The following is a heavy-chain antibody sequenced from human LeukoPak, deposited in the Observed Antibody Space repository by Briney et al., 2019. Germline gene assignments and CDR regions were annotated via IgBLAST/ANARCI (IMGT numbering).Heavy chain of an antibody. D-gene: IGHD6-19*01. CDR2: ISSSSTTI. V-gene: IGHV3-48*04. Sequence: PGGSLRLSCAASGFTFSSYNMNWVRQAPGKGLEWVSYISSSSTTIYYADSVRGRFTISRDNAKNSLYLQMNSLRAEDTAVYYCARAEYSSGLYYFDYWGQGTLVTVSS. CDR3: ARAEYSSGLYYFDY. J-gene: IGHJ4*02. CDR1: GFTFSSYN.